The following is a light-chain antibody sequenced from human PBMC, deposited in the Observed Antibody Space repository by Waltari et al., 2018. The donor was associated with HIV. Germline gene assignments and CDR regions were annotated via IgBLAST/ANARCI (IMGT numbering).Light chain of an antibody. CDR1: QNLITN. CDR2: GAS. V-gene: IGKV3-15*01. J-gene: IGKJ1*01. CDR3: QQYNNWPRT. Sequence: EIVITQSPATLSVSPGERVTLSFRASQNLITNLAWYQQKFGQAPRLLFYGASTRATGIPARFSGGGSGTEFTLTISSLQSEDFAIYYCQQYNNWPRTFGQGTKVEVK.